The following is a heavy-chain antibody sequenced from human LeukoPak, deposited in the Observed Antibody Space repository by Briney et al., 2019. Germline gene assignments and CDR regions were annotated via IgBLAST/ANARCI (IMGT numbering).Heavy chain of an antibody. J-gene: IGHJ4*02. Sequence: GGSLRLSCAASGFTFSSYWMSWVRQAPGKGLEWVAVISYDGSNKYYADSVKGRFTISRDNSKNTLYLQMNSLRAEDTAVYYCARDMAGSSGPFDYWGQGTLVTVSS. V-gene: IGHV3-30*03. D-gene: IGHD6-19*01. CDR1: GFTFSSYW. CDR3: ARDMAGSSGPFDY. CDR2: ISYDGSNK.